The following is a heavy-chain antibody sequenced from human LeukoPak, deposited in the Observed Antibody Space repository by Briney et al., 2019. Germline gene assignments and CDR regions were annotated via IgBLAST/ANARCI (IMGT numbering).Heavy chain of an antibody. CDR1: VCTFSSYA. D-gene: IGHD5-18*01. V-gene: IGHV1-69*13. Sequence: GASVKVSCKASVCTFSSYAISWVRQAPGQGLEWMGGIIPIFGTANYAQKFQGRVTITADESTSTAYMELSSLRSEDTAVYYCARDLDTAMVTSAFDIWGQGTMVTVSS. CDR3: ARDLDTAMVTSAFDI. J-gene: IGHJ3*02. CDR2: IIPIFGTA.